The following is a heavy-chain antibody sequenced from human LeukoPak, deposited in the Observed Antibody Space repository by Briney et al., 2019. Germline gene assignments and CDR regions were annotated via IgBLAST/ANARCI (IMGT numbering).Heavy chain of an antibody. J-gene: IGHJ1*01. CDR2: MKEDGSDE. CDR1: GFSLSDST. Sequence: GGSLRLSCVASGFSLSDSTMSWVRQAAGKGLEWVAKMKEDGSDENYVDSVKGRFTISRDNARNSLHLQMKSLRAEDTAVYFCAKGGAGGGYFPTWGQGILVIVSS. D-gene: IGHD3-16*01. CDR3: AKGGAGGGYFPT. V-gene: IGHV3-7*03.